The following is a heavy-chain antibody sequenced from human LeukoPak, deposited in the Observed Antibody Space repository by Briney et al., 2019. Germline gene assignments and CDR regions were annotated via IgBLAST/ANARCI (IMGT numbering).Heavy chain of an antibody. CDR1: GYTFTGYY. V-gene: IGHV1-2*06. CDR3: AREDNLGSGSSPIDY. D-gene: IGHD6-19*01. J-gene: IGHJ4*02. Sequence: GASVKVSCKASGYTFTGYYMDWVRQAPGQGLEWMGRINPNSRGTNYAQKFQGRVTMTRDTSISTAYMELSTLRSDDTAVYYCAREDNLGSGSSPIDYWGQGTLVTVSS. CDR2: INPNSRGT.